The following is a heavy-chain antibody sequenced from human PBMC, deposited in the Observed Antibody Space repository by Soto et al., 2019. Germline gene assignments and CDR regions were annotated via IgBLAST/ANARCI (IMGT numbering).Heavy chain of an antibody. D-gene: IGHD3-10*01. J-gene: IGHJ5*02. CDR3: AKDSVLLWFGEPLGFDP. CDR1: GFTFSSYA. CDR2: ISGSGGST. Sequence: GGSLRLSSAASGFTFSSYAMSWVRQAPGKGLEWVSAISGSGGSTYYADSVKGRFTISRDNSKNTLYLQMNSLRAEDTAVYYCAKDSVLLWFGEPLGFDPWGQGTLVTVSS. V-gene: IGHV3-23*01.